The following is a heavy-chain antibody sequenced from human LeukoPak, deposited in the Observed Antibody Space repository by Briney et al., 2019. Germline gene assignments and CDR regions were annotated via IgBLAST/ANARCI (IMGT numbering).Heavy chain of an antibody. J-gene: IGHJ4*02. Sequence: PGGSLRLSCAASGFTLSSNYMSWVRQAPGKGLEWVSVIYSGGSTYYADSVKGRFTISRDNSKNTLYLQLNSLRAEDTAVYYCAKSRSSEARAGSNYWGQGTLVTVSS. D-gene: IGHD6-6*01. CDR3: AKSRSSEARAGSNY. CDR2: IYSGGST. V-gene: IGHV3-53*01. CDR1: GFTLSSNY.